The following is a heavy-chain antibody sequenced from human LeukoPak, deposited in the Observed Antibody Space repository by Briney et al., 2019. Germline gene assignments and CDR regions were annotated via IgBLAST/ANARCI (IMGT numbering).Heavy chain of an antibody. CDR3: ASNILEWLPLFDY. Sequence: PGGSLRLSCAASGFTFSSYAMSWVRQAPGKGLEWVSAISGSGGSTYYADSVKGRFTISRDNSKDTLYLQMNSLRAEDTAVYYCASNILEWLPLFDYWGQGTLVTVSS. D-gene: IGHD3-3*01. J-gene: IGHJ4*02. CDR2: ISGSGGST. V-gene: IGHV3-23*01. CDR1: GFTFSSYA.